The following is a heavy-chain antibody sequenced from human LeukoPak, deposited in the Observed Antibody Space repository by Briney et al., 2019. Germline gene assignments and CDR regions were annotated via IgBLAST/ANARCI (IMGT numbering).Heavy chain of an antibody. CDR2: ISSSGSTR. V-gene: IGHV3-48*03. CDR3: ARVQTTVTTLDY. Sequence: GGSLRLSCAASGFTFSSYEMNWVRQAPEKGLEWVSYISSSGSTRYYADSVKGRFTISRDNAKNSLYLQMNSLRAEDTAVYYCARVQTTVTTLDYWGQGTLVTVSS. J-gene: IGHJ4*02. D-gene: IGHD4-17*01. CDR1: GFTFSSYE.